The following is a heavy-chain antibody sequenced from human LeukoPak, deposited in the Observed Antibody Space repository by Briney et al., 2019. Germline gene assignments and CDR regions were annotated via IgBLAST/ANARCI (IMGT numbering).Heavy chain of an antibody. CDR1: GYTFTSYY. CDR2: INPNSGGT. J-gene: IGHJ4*02. CDR3: ARVAYCTKGVCINFDL. V-gene: IGHV1-2*02. Sequence: ASVKVSCKASGYTFTSYYMHWMRQAPGQGLEWMGWINPNSGGTKYAQKFQGRVTVTRDTSTSTAYMELSGLRADDTAVYYCARVAYCTKGVCINFDLWGQGTLVTVSS. D-gene: IGHD2-8*01.